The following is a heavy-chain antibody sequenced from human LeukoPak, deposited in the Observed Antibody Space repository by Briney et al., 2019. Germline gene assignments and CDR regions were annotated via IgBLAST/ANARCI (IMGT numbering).Heavy chain of an antibody. Sequence: PSETLSLTCTVSGVSISSGGYYWSWIRQHPGKGLVWIVYIYYSGSTYYNHSLRSRVTISVDTSKNQFSLKLSSVTSADTAVYYCARVVGATTDRFEPWGQGNLVTVSS. D-gene: IGHD1-26*01. CDR3: ARVVGATTDRFEP. CDR2: IYYSGST. CDR1: GVSISSGGYY. J-gene: IGHJ5*02. V-gene: IGHV4-31*03.